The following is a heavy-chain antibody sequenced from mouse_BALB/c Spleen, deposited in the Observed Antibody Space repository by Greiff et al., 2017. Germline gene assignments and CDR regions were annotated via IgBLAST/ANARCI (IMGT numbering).Heavy chain of an antibody. Sequence: QVQLQQPGAELVRPGASVKLSCKASGYTFTSYWINWVKQRPGQGLEWIGNIYPSDSYTNYNQKFKDKATLTVDKSSSTAYMQLSSPTSEDSAVYYCTRMDYWGQGTSVTVSS. J-gene: IGHJ4*01. CDR2: IYPSDSYT. CDR3: TRMDY. V-gene: IGHV1-69*02. CDR1: GYTFTSYW.